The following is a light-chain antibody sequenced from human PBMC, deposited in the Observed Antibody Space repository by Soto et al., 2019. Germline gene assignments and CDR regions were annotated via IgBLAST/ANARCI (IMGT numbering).Light chain of an antibody. CDR2: DAS. CDR3: QQRSNWPLT. J-gene: IGKJ4*01. Sequence: EIVLTQSPATLSLSPGERATLSYRASQSVSSYLAWYQQKPGQAPRLLIYDASNRATGIPARFSGSGSRTDFTLTISSLEPEDFAVYYCQQRSNWPLTFGGGTKVDIK. V-gene: IGKV3-11*01. CDR1: QSVSSY.